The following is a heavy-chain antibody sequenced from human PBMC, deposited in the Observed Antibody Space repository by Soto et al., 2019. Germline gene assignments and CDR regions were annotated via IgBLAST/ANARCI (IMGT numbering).Heavy chain of an antibody. CDR1: GGSISSYY. D-gene: IGHD3-22*01. CDR2: IYYGAST. J-gene: IGHJ4*02. CDR3: AKDGGGGYYFDSSGYLDY. Sequence: SETLSLTCTVSGGSISSYYWSWIRQPPGKGLEYIGYIYYGASTDYNPSLQSRVTISVDTSKNQFSLKLTSVTAADTAVYYCAKDGGGGYYFDSSGYLDYWGQGTLVTVSS. V-gene: IGHV4-59*12.